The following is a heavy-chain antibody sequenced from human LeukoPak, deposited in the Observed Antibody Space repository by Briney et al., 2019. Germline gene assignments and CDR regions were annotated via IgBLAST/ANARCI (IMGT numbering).Heavy chain of an antibody. CDR3: ASSGPGYFDY. D-gene: IGHD3-10*01. CDR1: GGSISSYY. CDR2: IYYSGST. Sequence: SETPSLTCTVSGGSISSYYWSWIRQPPGKGLEWIGYIYYSGSTNYNPSLKSRVTISVDTSKNQFSPKLSSVTAADTAVYYCASSGPGYFDYWGQGTLVTVSS. V-gene: IGHV4-59*01. J-gene: IGHJ4*02.